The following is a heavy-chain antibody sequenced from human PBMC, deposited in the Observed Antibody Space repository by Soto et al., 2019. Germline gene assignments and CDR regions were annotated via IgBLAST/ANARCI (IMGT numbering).Heavy chain of an antibody. Sequence: QVQLVQSGGEVKKPGASVKVSCKASGYRFSRYGINWVRQAPGQGLEWMGWISTYDGNTRYAPRFQDRVTMTTETSANRAYSELRSLTSDYTAVYYCARDEEDTNLMIVVLPGDYWGQGTLVSVAS. CDR1: GYRFSRYG. V-gene: IGHV1-18*01. D-gene: IGHD2-21*01. CDR3: ARDEEDTNLMIVVLPGDY. CDR2: ISTYDGNT. J-gene: IGHJ4*02.